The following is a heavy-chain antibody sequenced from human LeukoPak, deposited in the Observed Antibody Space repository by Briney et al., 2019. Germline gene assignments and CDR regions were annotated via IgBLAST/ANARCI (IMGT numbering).Heavy chain of an antibody. V-gene: IGHV4-34*01. CDR3: ARGRRYYSGSGFYY. CDR1: GGSFSDYY. D-gene: IGHD3-10*01. Sequence: SETLSLTCAVYGGSFSDYYWSWIRQSPGKGLEWMGEINHSETTNYNPSIKSRVTMSVDTSKKQFSLKLTSVTAADTAMYSCARGRRYYSGSGFYYWGQGTLVTVSS. CDR2: INHSETT. J-gene: IGHJ4*02.